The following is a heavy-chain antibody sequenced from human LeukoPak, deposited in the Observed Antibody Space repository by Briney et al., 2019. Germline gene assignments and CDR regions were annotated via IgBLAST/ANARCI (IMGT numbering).Heavy chain of an antibody. Sequence: ATVKISCKASGYTFTDYYMHWVQQAPGKGLEWMGLVDPEDGETIYAEKFQGRVTITADTSTDTAYMELSSLRSEDTAVYYCATLRFLEWFSYYYYMDVWGKGTTVTVSS. V-gene: IGHV1-69-2*01. J-gene: IGHJ6*03. CDR3: ATLRFLEWFSYYYYMDV. D-gene: IGHD3-3*01. CDR1: GYTFTDYY. CDR2: VDPEDGET.